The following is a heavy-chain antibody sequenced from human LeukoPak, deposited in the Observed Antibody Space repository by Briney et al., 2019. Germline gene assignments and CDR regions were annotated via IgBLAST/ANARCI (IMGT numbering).Heavy chain of an antibody. CDR3: ARRAGAYSHPYDY. J-gene: IGHJ4*02. D-gene: IGHD4/OR15-4a*01. Sequence: GGSLRLSCTVSGFTVSSNSMSWVRQAPGKGLEWVSFIYSGTIHYSDSVKGRFTISRDNSKNTLYLQMNSLGAEDTAVYYCARRAGAYSHPYDYWGQGTLVTVSS. CDR1: GFTVSSNS. CDR2: IYSGTI. V-gene: IGHV3-53*01.